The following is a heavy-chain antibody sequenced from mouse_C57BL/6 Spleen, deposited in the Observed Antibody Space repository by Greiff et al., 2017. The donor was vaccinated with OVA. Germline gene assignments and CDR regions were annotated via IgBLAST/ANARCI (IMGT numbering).Heavy chain of an antibody. D-gene: IGHD1-1*01. CDR3: ARGDYYGSSFYFDY. CDR2: INPNNGGT. Sequence: EVQLQQSGPELVKPGASVKIPCKASGYTFTDYNMDWVKQSHGKSLEWIGDINPNNGGTIYNQKFKGKATLTVDKSSSTAYMELRSLTSEDTAVYYCARGDYYGSSFYFDYWGKGTTLTVSS. CDR1: GYTFTDYN. J-gene: IGHJ2*01. V-gene: IGHV1-18*01.